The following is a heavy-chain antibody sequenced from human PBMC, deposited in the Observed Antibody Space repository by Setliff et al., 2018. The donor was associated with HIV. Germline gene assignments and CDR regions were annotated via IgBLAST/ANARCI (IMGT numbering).Heavy chain of an antibody. D-gene: IGHD3-10*01. CDR3: ARSLPGDYYYGMDV. V-gene: IGHV4-59*11. Sequence: SETLSLTCTVSGGSISSHFWSWIRQPPGKGLEWIGSIYYSGSTNYNPSLKSRVTISVVTSKNQFSLKLSSVTAADTAVYYCARSLPGDYYYGMDVWGQGTTVTVSS. CDR1: GGSISSHF. CDR2: IYYSGST. J-gene: IGHJ6*02.